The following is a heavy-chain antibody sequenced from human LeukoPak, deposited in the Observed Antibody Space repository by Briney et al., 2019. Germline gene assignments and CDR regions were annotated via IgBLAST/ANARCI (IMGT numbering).Heavy chain of an antibody. D-gene: IGHD3-10*01. V-gene: IGHV4-31*03. J-gene: IGHJ6*02. CDR3: ARCTLATEDRGSGMDV. CDR2: IYYSGST. Sequence: SQTLSLTCIVSGGSISSGGYYWSWIRQHPGKGLEWIGYIYYSGSTYYNPSLKSRVTISVDTSKNQFSLKLSSVTAADTAVYYCARCTLATEDRGSGMDVWGQGTTVTVSS. CDR1: GGSISSGGYY.